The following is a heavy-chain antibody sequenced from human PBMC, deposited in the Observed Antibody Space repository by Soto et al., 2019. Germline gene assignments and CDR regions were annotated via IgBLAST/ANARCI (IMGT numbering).Heavy chain of an antibody. V-gene: IGHV5-51*07. CDR3: ARPANTVADHFDP. J-gene: IGHJ5*02. Sequence: PGETRKISCQVSGYTFTIYWICWVHQMPGKGPEWXGXIXXXDXDXXXSXXXXGQVTISADQSINTAYLQWDSLKASDTAIYYCARPANTVADHFDPWGQGTLVTVAS. CDR1: GYTFTIYW. D-gene: IGHD4-17*01. CDR2: IXXXDXDX.